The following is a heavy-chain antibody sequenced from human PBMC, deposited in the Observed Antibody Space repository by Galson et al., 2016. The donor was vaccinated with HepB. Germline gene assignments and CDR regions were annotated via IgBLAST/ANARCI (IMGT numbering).Heavy chain of an antibody. J-gene: IGHJ4*02. CDR3: ARSSGNPSHFDL. Sequence: SLRLSCATSGFTFSSVWMSWVRQAPGKGLEWVANIKPDGSEKYYVDSLKGRFTISRDNAKNSLYLQMNSLRAEDTAVYYCARSSGNPSHFDLWGQGTLVTVSS. CDR1: GFTFSSVW. CDR2: IKPDGSEK. V-gene: IGHV3-7*03. D-gene: IGHD3-10*01.